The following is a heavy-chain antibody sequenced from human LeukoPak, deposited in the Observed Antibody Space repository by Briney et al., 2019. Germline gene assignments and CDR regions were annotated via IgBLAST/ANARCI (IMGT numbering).Heavy chain of an antibody. CDR1: GFTFSNYW. CDR3: AAYSSLNRREFQF. CDR2: IKTDGSEK. V-gene: IGHV3-7*01. Sequence: GGSLRLSCEGSGFTFSNYWMGWVRQAPGKGLQWVANIKTDGSEKYYVDSVTGRFTISRDNAKNSLYLQMNSLRAEDTAVYYCAAYSSLNRREFQFWGQGTLLTVSS. J-gene: IGHJ1*01. D-gene: IGHD3-22*01.